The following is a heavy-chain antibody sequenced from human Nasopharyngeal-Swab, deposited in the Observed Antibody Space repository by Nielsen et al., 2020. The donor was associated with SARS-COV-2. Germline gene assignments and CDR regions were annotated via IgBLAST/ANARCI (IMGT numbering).Heavy chain of an antibody. CDR2: ISFGGVTT. J-gene: IGHJ4*02. CDR1: GFTFSSYA. D-gene: IGHD3-16*01. Sequence: GESLKISCATSGFTFSSYAMSWVRQAPGKGLEWVSGISFGGVTTYYADSVKGRFTISRGNSKNTLYLQMNRLRAEDTAVYYCAKVGGGVDYWGQGTLVTVSS. V-gene: IGHV3-23*01. CDR3: AKVGGGVDY.